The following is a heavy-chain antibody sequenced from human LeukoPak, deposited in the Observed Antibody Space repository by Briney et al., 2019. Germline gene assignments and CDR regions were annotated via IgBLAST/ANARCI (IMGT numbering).Heavy chain of an antibody. Sequence: SETLSLTCTVSGGSISSYYWSWIRQPPGKGLEWIGYIYYSETTNYNPSLKSRVTMSLDTSKNQFSLKLTSVTAADTAVYYCARELEDCSGGSCYSGWLDPWGQGTRVTVSS. CDR2: IYYSETT. CDR1: GGSISSYY. J-gene: IGHJ5*02. D-gene: IGHD2-15*01. V-gene: IGHV4-59*01. CDR3: ARELEDCSGGSCYSGWLDP.